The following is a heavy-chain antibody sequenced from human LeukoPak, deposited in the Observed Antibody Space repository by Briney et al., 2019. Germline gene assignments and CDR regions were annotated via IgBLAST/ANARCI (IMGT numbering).Heavy chain of an antibody. CDR2: IWYDGNDK. D-gene: IGHD4-23*01. J-gene: IGHJ4*02. CDR1: GFTFSGYG. Sequence: GGALRLSCAASGFTFSGYGMPWVRQAPGKGLEWVALIWYDGNDKYYADSVKGRFTISRDNSKNTLYLQLNSLRAEDTAVYYCARDRGTSVVTGGYFDYWGQGALVTVSS. CDR3: ARDRGTSVVTGGYFDY. V-gene: IGHV3-33*01.